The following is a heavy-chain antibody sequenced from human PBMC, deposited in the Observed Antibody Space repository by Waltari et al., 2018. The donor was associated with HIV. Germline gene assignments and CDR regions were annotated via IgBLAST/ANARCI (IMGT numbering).Heavy chain of an antibody. CDR2: IYTSGST. D-gene: IGHD3-22*01. V-gene: IGHV4-61*02. Sequence: QVQLQESGPGLVKPSQTLSLPCTVSGGSISSGSYYWRWIRQPAGKGREWICRIYTSGSTNYNPSLKSRVTISVDTSKNQFSLKLSSVTAADTAVYYCARDRNYYYDSSGYFFNAFDIWGQGTMVTVSS. CDR1: GGSISSGSYY. J-gene: IGHJ3*02. CDR3: ARDRNYYYDSSGYFFNAFDI.